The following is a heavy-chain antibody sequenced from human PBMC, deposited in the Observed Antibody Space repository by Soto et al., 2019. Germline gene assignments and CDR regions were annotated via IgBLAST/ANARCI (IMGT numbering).Heavy chain of an antibody. CDR2: ISSSGSTI. CDR3: ARALYYGRGMDV. D-gene: IGHD4-17*01. V-gene: IGHV3-48*03. J-gene: IGHJ6*02. Sequence: GWSLRLSCAASGFTFSSYEMNWVRQAPGKGLEWVSYISSSGSTIYYADSVKGRFTISRDNAKNSLYLQMNSLRAEDTAVYYCARALYYGRGMDVWGQGTTVTVSS. CDR1: GFTFSSYE.